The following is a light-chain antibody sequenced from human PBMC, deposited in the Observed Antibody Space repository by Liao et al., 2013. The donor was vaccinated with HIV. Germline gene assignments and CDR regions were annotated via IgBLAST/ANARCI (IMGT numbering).Light chain of an antibody. V-gene: IGLV3-21*01. CDR2: YDS. CDR1: SFGSKS. J-gene: IGLJ3*02. Sequence: SYELTQPPSVSVAPGKTARIVCGGDSFGSKSVHWYQQKPGQAPVLVISYDSDRPSGIPERFSGSNSGNTATLTISRVEAGDEADYYCQVWDSSGDLPDWVFGGGTKLTVL. CDR3: QVWDSSGDLPDWV.